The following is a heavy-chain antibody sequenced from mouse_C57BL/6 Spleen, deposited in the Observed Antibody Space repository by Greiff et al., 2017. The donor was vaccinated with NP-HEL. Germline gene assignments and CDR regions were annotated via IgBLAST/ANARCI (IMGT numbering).Heavy chain of an antibody. CDR3: ARANSYDGYYTWFAY. Sequence: LQQSGASVKLSCKATGYTFTGYWIEWVKQRPGHGLEWIGEILPGSGSTHYNEKFKGKATFTADTSSNTAYMQLSSLTTEDSAIYYCARANSYDGYYTWFAYWGQGTLVTVSA. D-gene: IGHD2-3*01. CDR2: ILPGSGST. J-gene: IGHJ3*01. V-gene: IGHV1-9*01. CDR1: GYTFTGYW.